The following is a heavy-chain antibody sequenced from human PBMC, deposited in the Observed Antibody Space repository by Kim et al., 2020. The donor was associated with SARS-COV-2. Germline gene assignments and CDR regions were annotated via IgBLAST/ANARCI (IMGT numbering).Heavy chain of an antibody. Sequence: DSVKGRCTISRDKTKDTLYLQMTSLRDEDTAVYYCAKDFIAVAAFDAFDIWGQGTMVTVSS. CDR3: AKDFIAVAAFDAFDI. D-gene: IGHD6-19*01. J-gene: IGHJ3*02. V-gene: IGHV3-23*01.